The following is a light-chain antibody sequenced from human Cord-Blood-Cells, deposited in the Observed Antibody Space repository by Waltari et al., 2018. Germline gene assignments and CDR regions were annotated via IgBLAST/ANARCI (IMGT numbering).Light chain of an antibody. Sequence: QSALTQPASVSGSPGQSITIPCTGTRRDVGGYNYVSWYQQHPGKAPKLMIYEVSNRPSGVSNRFSGSKSGNTASLTISGLQAEDEADYYCSSYTSSSTLVFGTGTKVTVL. V-gene: IGLV2-14*01. CDR3: SSYTSSSTLV. CDR2: EVS. CDR1: RRDVGGYNY. J-gene: IGLJ1*01.